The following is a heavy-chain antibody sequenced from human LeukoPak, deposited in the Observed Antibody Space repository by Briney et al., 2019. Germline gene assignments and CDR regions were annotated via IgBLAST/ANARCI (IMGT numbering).Heavy chain of an antibody. J-gene: IGHJ5*02. CDR3: ARHGAYSYGFRGWFDP. V-gene: IGHV4-59*05. CDR2: IYYSGST. Sequence: SETLSLTCTVSGGSISSYYWSWIRQPAGKGLEWIGSIYYSGSTYYNPSLKSRVTISVDTSKNQFSLKLSSVTAADTAVYYCARHGAYSYGFRGWFDPWGQRTLVTVSS. CDR1: GGSISSYY. D-gene: IGHD5-18*01.